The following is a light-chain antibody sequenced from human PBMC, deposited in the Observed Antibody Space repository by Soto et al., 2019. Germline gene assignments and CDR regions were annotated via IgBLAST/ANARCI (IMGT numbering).Light chain of an antibody. J-gene: IGKJ1*01. CDR3: QQYGSSAWT. V-gene: IGKV3-20*01. CDR2: GAS. CDR1: QSVSSSY. Sequence: EIVLTQSPGTLSLSPGERATLSCRTSQSVSSSYLAWYQQKPGQAPRLLIYGASSRASGVPDRFSGSGSGTDFTLTFSRLEPEDFAFYYCQQYGSSAWTFGQGTKVEI.